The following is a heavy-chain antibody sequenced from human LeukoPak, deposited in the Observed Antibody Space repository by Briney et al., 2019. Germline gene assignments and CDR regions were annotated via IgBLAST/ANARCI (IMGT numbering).Heavy chain of an antibody. CDR3: ARGPLGYSSG. CDR1: GFTFSSYA. D-gene: IGHD6-19*01. Sequence: GRSLRLSCAASGFTFSSYAMHWVRQAPGEGLEWVAVISYDGSNKYYADSVKGRFTISRDNSKNTLYLQMNSLRAEDTAVYYCARGPLGYSSGWGQGTLVTVSS. V-gene: IGHV3-30-3*01. J-gene: IGHJ4*02. CDR2: ISYDGSNK.